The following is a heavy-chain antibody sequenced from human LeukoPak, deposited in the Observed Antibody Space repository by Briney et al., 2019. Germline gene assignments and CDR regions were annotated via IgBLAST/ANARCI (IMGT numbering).Heavy chain of an antibody. CDR2: IKQDGSEK. V-gene: IGHV3-7*01. Sequence: GGSLRLSCAASGFTFSSYWMSWVRQAAGKGLEWVANIKQDGSEKYYVDSVKGRFTISRDNAKNSLYLQMNSLRAEDTAVYYCARDDASAVVVAATYYYYGMDVWGQGTTVTASS. CDR1: GFTFSSYW. D-gene: IGHD2-15*01. CDR3: ARDDASAVVVAATYYYYGMDV. J-gene: IGHJ6*02.